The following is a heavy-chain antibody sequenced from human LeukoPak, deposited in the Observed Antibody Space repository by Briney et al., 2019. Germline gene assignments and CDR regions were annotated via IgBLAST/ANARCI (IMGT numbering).Heavy chain of an antibody. CDR2: INPSGSST. CDR3: ARDLKGGWLQPAY. CDR1: GYTFTSYD. Sequence: ASVKVSCKASGYTFTSYDINWVRQATGQGLEWMGIINPSGSSTSYAQKFQGRVTMTRDMSTSTVYMELSSLRSEDTAVYYCARDLKGGWLQPAYWGQGTLVTVSS. D-gene: IGHD5-24*01. V-gene: IGHV1-46*01. J-gene: IGHJ4*02.